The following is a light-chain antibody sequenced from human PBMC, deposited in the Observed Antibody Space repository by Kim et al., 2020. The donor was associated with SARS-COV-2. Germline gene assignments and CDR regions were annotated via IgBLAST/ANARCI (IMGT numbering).Light chain of an antibody. CDR3: EVWDSTLGRVI. J-gene: IGLJ2*01. V-gene: IGLV1-47*01. CDR2: WNT. Sequence: NIGTYYVYWYQQRPGQAPKLLIYWNTHRPSGIPERFSGSNSGTTATLAISRLEAGDEADYYCEVWDSTLGRVIFGGGTQLTVL. CDR1: NIGTYY.